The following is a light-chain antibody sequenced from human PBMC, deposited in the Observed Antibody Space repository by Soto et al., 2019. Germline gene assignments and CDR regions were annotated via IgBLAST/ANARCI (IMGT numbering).Light chain of an antibody. CDR2: DGT. CDR3: QSGT. Sequence: DIQMTQSPSTLSASVGDRVTITCRASQSIGSWLAWYQQKPGKAHKLLIYDGTTLESGVPSRFSGSESDTEYTLTINSLQSDDFATYYCQSGTFGQGTKVDIK. V-gene: IGKV1-5*01. CDR1: QSIGSW. J-gene: IGKJ1*01.